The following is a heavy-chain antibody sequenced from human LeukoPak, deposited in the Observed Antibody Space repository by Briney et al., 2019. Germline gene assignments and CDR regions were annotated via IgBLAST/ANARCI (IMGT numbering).Heavy chain of an antibody. J-gene: IGHJ5*02. D-gene: IGHD2-15*01. CDR1: GFTFSSYE. CDR3: AREGSSRGPQNWFDP. V-gene: IGHV3-48*03. Sequence: GGSLRLTCAASGFTFSSYEMNWVRQAPRKGLEWVSYISSSGSTIYYADSVKGRFTISRDNAKNSLYLQMNSLRAEDTAVYYCAREGSSRGPQNWFDPWGQGTLVTVSS. CDR2: ISSSGSTI.